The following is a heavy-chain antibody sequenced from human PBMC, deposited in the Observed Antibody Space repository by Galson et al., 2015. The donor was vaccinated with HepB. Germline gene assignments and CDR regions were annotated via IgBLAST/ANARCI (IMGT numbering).Heavy chain of an antibody. CDR2: IKQDGSEK. J-gene: IGHJ4*02. V-gene: IGHV3-7*01. D-gene: IGHD3-9*01. CDR1: GFTFSSYW. CDR3: AREELRYFDWLPPGYFDY. Sequence: SLRLSCAASGFTFSSYWMSWVRQAPGKGLEWVANIKQDGSEKYYVDSVKGRFTISRDNAKNSLYLQMNSLRAEDTAVYYCAREELRYFDWLPPGYFDYWGQGTLVTVSS.